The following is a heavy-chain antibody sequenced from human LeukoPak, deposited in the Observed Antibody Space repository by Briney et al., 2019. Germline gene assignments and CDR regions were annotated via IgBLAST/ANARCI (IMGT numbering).Heavy chain of an antibody. V-gene: IGHV1-69*13. Sequence: GASVKVSCKASGGTFSSYAISWVRQAPGQGLEWMGGIIPIFGTANYAQKFQGRVTITADESTSTAYMELSSLSSEDTAVYYCARVGADFDFWSGYYKRGRWFDPWGQGTLVTVSS. CDR2: IIPIFGTA. J-gene: IGHJ5*02. CDR1: GGTFSSYA. D-gene: IGHD3-3*01. CDR3: ARVGADFDFWSGYYKRGRWFDP.